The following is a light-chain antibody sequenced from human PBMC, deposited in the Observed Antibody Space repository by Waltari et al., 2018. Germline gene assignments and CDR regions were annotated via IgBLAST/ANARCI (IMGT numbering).Light chain of an antibody. CDR1: STDLASYNL. CDR2: EAP. Sequence: QSALSQPASVSGSPGQSLTITCTGASTDLASYNLVAWYQHHPNSAPKLILHEAPKRPSGMSHGCSGAKSGATASLRISGRQADDEADYYCCSYTGSSTSYGCGGGTKVTVL. CDR3: CSYTGSSTSYG. V-gene: IGLV2-23*01. J-gene: IGLJ1*01.